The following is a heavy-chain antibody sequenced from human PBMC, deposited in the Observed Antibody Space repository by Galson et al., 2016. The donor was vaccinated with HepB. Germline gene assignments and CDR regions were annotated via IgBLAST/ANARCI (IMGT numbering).Heavy chain of an antibody. J-gene: IGHJ4*02. CDR3: AKGYSSLRRFFDY. D-gene: IGHD1-26*01. Sequence: SLRLSCAASGFGVSRNYMGWVRQAPGKGLEWVSLIYSAGSTYYADSVQGRFIISRDNSKNTLYLQMNSLRVEDTAVYYCAKGYSSLRRFFDYWGRGILVTVSS. V-gene: IGHV3-53*01. CDR1: GFGVSRNY. CDR2: IYSAGST.